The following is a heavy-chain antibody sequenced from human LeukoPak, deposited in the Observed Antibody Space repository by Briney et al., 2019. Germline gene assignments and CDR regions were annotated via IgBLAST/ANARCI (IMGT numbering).Heavy chain of an antibody. Sequence: GGSLRLSCAASGFTFNSYWMTWVRQAPGKGLEWVANIKQDGSQKYYVDSVKGRFTISGDSTKNSLYLQMNSLRVEDMALYYCAKDRSYGSGTYAFDIRGQGTMVTVSS. V-gene: IGHV3-7*03. D-gene: IGHD3-10*01. CDR2: IKQDGSQK. CDR1: GFTFNSYW. J-gene: IGHJ3*02. CDR3: AKDRSYGSGTYAFDI.